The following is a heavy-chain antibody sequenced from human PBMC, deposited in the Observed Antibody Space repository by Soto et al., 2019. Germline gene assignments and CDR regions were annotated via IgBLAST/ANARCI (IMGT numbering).Heavy chain of an antibody. CDR3: ATGTAAPAH. V-gene: IGHV3-23*01. J-gene: IGHJ1*01. CDR1: GFTFSNFD. D-gene: IGHD6-13*01. Sequence: EVQLLESGGGLVQPGGSLRLSCAASGFTFSNFDMSWVRQAPGKGQEWVSGISTSGGTTYYADSVKGRFTSSRDNSKNTLYLQMTSLRAEDTAVYYCATGTAAPAHWGQGTLVTVSS. CDR2: ISTSGGTT.